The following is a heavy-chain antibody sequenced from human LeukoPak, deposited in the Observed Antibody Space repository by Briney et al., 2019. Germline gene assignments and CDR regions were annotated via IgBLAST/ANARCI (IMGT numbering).Heavy chain of an antibody. CDR2: IYPADSDT. Sequence: GESLKISCKGSGYSFTAYWIGWVRQMPGKGLEWMGIIYPADSDTRYSPSFQGQVTISADKSISTAYLQWSSLKASDTAMYYCARQFSPVVPGKPPIDYYYYMDVWGKGTTVTVSS. D-gene: IGHD2-2*01. CDR3: ARQFSPVVPGKPPIDYYYYMDV. CDR1: GYSFTAYW. J-gene: IGHJ6*03. V-gene: IGHV5-51*01.